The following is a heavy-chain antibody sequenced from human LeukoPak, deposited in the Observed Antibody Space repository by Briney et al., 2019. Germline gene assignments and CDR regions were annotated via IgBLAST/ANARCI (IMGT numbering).Heavy chain of an antibody. J-gene: IGHJ4*02. D-gene: IGHD3-22*01. Sequence: GGSLRLSCAASGFTFSSYWMHWVRQAPGKGLVWVSRINSDGSSTSYADSVKGRFTISRDNAKNSLYLQMNSLRAEDTAVYYCARASDYYDSSGYYCYFDYWGQGTLVTVSS. CDR1: GFTFSSYW. CDR3: ARASDYYDSSGYYCYFDY. CDR2: INSDGSST. V-gene: IGHV3-74*01.